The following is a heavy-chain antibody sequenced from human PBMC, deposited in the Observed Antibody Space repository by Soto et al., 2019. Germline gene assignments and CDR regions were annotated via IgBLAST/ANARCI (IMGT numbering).Heavy chain of an antibody. J-gene: IGHJ3*02. CDR3: AIELQRGLHACDI. CDR2: ISEDGTVQ. D-gene: IGHD4-17*01. Sequence: VQLVESGGGVVRPGGSLRLSCVASGFTIGGYGMHWVRQAPGRGLEWVAVISEDGTVQRYLDAVKGRFYISRDNPKNTLSLQMYRLSPEDTSVYFCAIELQRGLHACDIWGQGTVVTVS. CDR1: GFTIGGYG. V-gene: IGHV3-30*03.